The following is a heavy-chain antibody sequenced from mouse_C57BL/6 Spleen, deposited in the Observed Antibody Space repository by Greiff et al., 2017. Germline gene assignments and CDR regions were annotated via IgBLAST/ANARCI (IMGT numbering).Heavy chain of an antibody. CDR2: INPNYGTT. D-gene: IGHD4-1*01. CDR1: GYSFTDYN. Sequence: EVQLQESGPELVKPGASVKISCKASGYSFTDYNMNWVKQSNGKSLEWIGVINPNYGTTSYNQKFKGKATLTVDQSSSTAYMQLNSLTSEDSAVYDWAANWDGRDWFAYWGQGTLVTVSA. V-gene: IGHV1-39*01. CDR3: AANWDGRDWFAY. J-gene: IGHJ3*01.